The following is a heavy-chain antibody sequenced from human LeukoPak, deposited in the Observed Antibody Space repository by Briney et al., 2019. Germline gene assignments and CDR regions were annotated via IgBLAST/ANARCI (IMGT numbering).Heavy chain of an antibody. CDR2: IYTSGST. J-gene: IGHJ4*02. Sequence: SETLSLTCTVSGGSISSYYWSWIRQRAGKGLEWIGRIYTSGSTNYNPSLKSRVTMSVDTSKKQFSLKLSSVTAADTAVYYCARIGQQLAFDYWGQGTLVTVSS. CDR1: GGSISSYY. D-gene: IGHD6-13*01. CDR3: ARIGQQLAFDY. V-gene: IGHV4-4*07.